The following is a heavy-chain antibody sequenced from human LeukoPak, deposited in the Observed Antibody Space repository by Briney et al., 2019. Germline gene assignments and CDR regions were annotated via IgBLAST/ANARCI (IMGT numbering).Heavy chain of an antibody. CDR2: IFVGSGNT. CDR1: GFTFNSSA. J-gene: IGHJ5*02. CDR3: AAVISSSNWLIPAGGNCFDP. V-gene: IGHV1-58*01. Sequence: TSVTVSCTASGFTFNSSAVQWVRQARGKGLEWIGWIFVGSGNTNYAQKFKERVTITRDISTSTAYIELSSLISEDTALYYCAAVISSSNWLIPAGGNCFDPWGQGTLVTVSS. D-gene: IGHD6-13*01.